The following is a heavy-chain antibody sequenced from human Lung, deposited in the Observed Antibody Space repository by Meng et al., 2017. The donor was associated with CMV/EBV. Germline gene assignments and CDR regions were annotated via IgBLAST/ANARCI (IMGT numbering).Heavy chain of an antibody. V-gene: IGHV4-31*03. Sequence: QGQPQGSGPGLVNPSQTLYPTCTVSGGSISSGGYYWSWIRQHPGKGLEWIGYIHSSGSTYYNPSLRSRLTISVDTSKNQFSLKLSSVTAADTAVYYCARASYGSGSPLGESWFDPWGQGTLVTVSS. J-gene: IGHJ5*02. D-gene: IGHD3-10*01. CDR2: IHSSGST. CDR1: GGSISSGGYY. CDR3: ARASYGSGSPLGESWFDP.